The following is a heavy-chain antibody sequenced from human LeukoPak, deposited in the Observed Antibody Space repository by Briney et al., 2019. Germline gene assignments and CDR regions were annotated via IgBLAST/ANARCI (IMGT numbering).Heavy chain of an antibody. Sequence: ASVKVSCKALGYTFTDHYFHWLRQAPGQGIEWMGWIHPGRGDTNIAQKFQGRVSLTRDMSVSTAYMELSRLTSDDTAVYYCARDHNWGPDYWGQGTLVSVSS. CDR2: IHPGRGDT. D-gene: IGHD7-27*01. J-gene: IGHJ4*02. CDR1: GYTFTDHY. V-gene: IGHV1-2*02. CDR3: ARDHNWGPDY.